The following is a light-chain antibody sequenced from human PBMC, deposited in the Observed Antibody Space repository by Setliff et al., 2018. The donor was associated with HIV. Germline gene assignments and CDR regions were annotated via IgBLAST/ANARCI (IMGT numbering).Light chain of an antibody. CDR2: QVT. CDR1: SSDVGSYNL. V-gene: IGLV2-23*02. CDR3: CSYAGSSTFEV. J-gene: IGLJ1*01. Sequence: QSVLTQPASVSGSPGQSITISCTGTSSDVGSYNLVSWYQQHPGKAPKLMIYQVTKRPSGVSNRFSGSKSGNTASLTISGLQAEDEADYYCCSYAGSSTFEVFGTGTKVT.